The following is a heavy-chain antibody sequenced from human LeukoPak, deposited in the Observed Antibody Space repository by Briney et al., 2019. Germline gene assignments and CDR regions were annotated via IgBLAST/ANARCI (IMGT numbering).Heavy chain of an antibody. CDR1: GFTSSSYG. Sequence: GGSLRLSCAASGFTSSSYGMHWVRQAPGKGLEWVAFIRYDGSNKYYADSVKGRFTISRDNSKNTLYLQMNSLRAEDTAVYYCAKESLTFHYYYMDVWGKGTTVTISS. CDR3: AKESLTFHYYYMDV. CDR2: IRYDGSNK. D-gene: IGHD2/OR15-2a*01. V-gene: IGHV3-30*02. J-gene: IGHJ6*03.